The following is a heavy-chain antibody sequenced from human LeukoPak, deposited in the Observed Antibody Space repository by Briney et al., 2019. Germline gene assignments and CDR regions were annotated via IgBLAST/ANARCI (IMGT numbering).Heavy chain of an antibody. CDR1: GFTFSSYE. CDR3: ARDSTGGYSGYDPHYYYGMDV. CDR2: ISSSGSTI. Sequence: GGSLRRSCAASGFTFSSYEMNWVRQAPGKGLEWVSYISSSGSTIYYADSVKGRFTISRDNAKNSLYLQMNSLRAEDTAVYYCARDSTGGYSGYDPHYYYGMDVWGKGATVTVSS. J-gene: IGHJ6*04. D-gene: IGHD5-12*01. V-gene: IGHV3-48*03.